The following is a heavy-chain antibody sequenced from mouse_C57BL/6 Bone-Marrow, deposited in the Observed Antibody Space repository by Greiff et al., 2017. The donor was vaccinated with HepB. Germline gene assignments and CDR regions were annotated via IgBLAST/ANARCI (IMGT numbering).Heavy chain of an antibody. CDR1: GFTFSSYG. CDR2: ISSGGSYT. D-gene: IGHD1-1*01. CDR3: ARHVNYYGSLFAY. J-gene: IGHJ3*01. Sequence: DVKLVESGGDLVKPGGSLKLSCAASGFTFSSYGMSWVRQTPDKRLEWVATISSGGSYTYYPDSVKGRFTISRDNAKNTLYLQMSSLKSEDTAMYYCARHVNYYGSLFAYWGQGTLVTVSA. V-gene: IGHV5-6*02.